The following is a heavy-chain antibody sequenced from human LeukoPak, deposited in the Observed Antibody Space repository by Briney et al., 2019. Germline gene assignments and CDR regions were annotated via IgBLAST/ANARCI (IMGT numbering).Heavy chain of an antibody. CDR1: GYTLTELS. CDR3: ATESVYYDFWSGYSNGNWFDP. V-gene: IGHV1-24*01. CDR2: FDPEDGET. J-gene: IGHJ5*02. D-gene: IGHD3-3*01. Sequence: ASVKVSCKFSGYTLTELSMHWVRQAPGKGLEWMGGFDPEDGETIYAQRFQGRVTMTEDTSTDTAYMELSSLRSEDTAVYYCATESVYYDFWSGYSNGNWFDPWGQGTLVTVSS.